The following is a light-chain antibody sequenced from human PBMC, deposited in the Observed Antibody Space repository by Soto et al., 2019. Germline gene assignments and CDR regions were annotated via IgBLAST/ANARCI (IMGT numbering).Light chain of an antibody. CDR1: QSISNF. V-gene: IGKV1-39*01. CDR3: QQSYSSPAFT. Sequence: DIRMTQSPSSLSASVGDRVSITCRASQSISNFLNWYQQKPGKAPKLLIYAASNLHSGVPSRFSGSGSGTEFTLTITSLQPEDFATHYCQQSYSSPAFTFGPGTKVDVK. J-gene: IGKJ3*01. CDR2: AAS.